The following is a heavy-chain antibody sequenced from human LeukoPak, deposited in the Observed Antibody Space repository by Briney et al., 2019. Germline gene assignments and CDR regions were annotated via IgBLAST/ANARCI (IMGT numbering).Heavy chain of an antibody. J-gene: IGHJ5*02. CDR1: GFTFSSYA. CDR3: ANRISGSSS. CDR2: ISSGGGNT. D-gene: IGHD1-26*01. Sequence: GGSLKISCVASGFTFSSYAMSWIRQAPGKGLEWVSAISSGGGNTDYADSVKGRLIISRDNSKNTVFLQMNSLRAEDTGVYYCANRISGSSSWGQGTLVTVSS. V-gene: IGHV3-23*01.